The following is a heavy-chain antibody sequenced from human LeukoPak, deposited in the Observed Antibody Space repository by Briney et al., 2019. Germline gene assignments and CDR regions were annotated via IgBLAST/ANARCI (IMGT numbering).Heavy chain of an antibody. J-gene: IGHJ4*02. V-gene: IGHV3-7*01. D-gene: IGHD3-10*01. CDR2: IKQDGSEK. CDR1: GFTFSSYW. Sequence: GGSLRLSCAASGFTFSSYWMSWVRRAPGKGLEWVANIKQDGSEKYYVDSVKGRFTISRDNAKNSLYLQMHSLRAEDTAVYYCARVSITMVRGVIFYYWGQGTLVTVSS. CDR3: ARVSITMVRGVIFYY.